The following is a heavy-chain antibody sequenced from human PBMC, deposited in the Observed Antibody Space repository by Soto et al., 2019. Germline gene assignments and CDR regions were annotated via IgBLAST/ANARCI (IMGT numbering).Heavy chain of an antibody. D-gene: IGHD3-22*01. Sequence: PGGSLRLSCAASGFTFSDYYMSWIRQAPGKGLEWVSYISSSSSYTNYADSVKGRFTISRDNAKNSLYLQMNSLRAEDTAVYYCARGGYYDSSGYFGGDDAFDIWGQGTMVTVSS. CDR1: GFTFSDYY. CDR2: ISSSSSYT. J-gene: IGHJ3*02. V-gene: IGHV3-11*06. CDR3: ARGGYYDSSGYFGGDDAFDI.